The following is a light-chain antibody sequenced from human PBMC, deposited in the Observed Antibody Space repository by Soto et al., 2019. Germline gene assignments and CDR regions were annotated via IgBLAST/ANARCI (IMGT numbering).Light chain of an antibody. V-gene: IGKV3-11*01. CDR1: QSVSSY. CDR2: DAS. J-gene: IGKJ1*01. CDR3: LQRSGWPWT. Sequence: EIVLTQSPATLSLSPGERATLSCRASQSVSSYLAWYQQKPGQAPRLLIYDASNRATDIPARFIGSGYGTDFTLTISSLEPEDFAVYYCLQRSGWPWTFGQGTKVEIK.